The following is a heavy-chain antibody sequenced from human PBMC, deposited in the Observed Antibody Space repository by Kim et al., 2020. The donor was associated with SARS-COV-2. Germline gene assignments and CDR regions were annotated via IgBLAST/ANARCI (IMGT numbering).Heavy chain of an antibody. J-gene: IGHJ6*02. CDR3: ARDADDSRSYFKLPAYAMDA. CDR2: ITPILDAT. D-gene: IGHD3-10*01. V-gene: IGHV1-69*10. Sequence: SVKVSCKLSRGGFSSYSFSWVRQAPGHGLEWMGGITPILDATNTAQKFQDRVTITAHKFSATLFLELTRLTSEDTAVYYCARDADDSRSYFKLPAYAMDAGGPGTTVAVSS. CDR1: RGGFSSYS.